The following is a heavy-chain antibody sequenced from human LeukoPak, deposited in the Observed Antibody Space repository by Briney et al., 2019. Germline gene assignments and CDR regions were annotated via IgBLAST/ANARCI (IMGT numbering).Heavy chain of an antibody. Sequence: GTSLRLSCAASGFAFSRYGMHWLRQAPGTGLEWVAVMWYDGSNEAYADSVRGRFTISRDNSENRLYLQMSSLRVEDTAVYYCAREHTIAATGTHWFAPWGQGTLVTVSS. CDR3: AREHTIAATGTHWFAP. CDR2: MWYDGSNE. D-gene: IGHD6-13*01. CDR1: GFAFSRYG. V-gene: IGHV3-33*01. J-gene: IGHJ5*02.